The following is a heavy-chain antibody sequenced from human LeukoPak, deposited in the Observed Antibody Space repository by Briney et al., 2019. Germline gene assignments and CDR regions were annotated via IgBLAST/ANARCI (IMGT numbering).Heavy chain of an antibody. Sequence: SSETLSLTCTVSGGSITSYYWSWIRQPPGKGLEWIAYIYYSGSTKYNPSLKSRVTMSVDTSKNQFSLKVHSATAADTAVYYCARERGRSYGSVPYYYYYMDVWGKGTTVTVSS. D-gene: IGHD5-18*01. CDR3: ARERGRSYGSVPYYYYYMDV. CDR1: GGSITSYY. J-gene: IGHJ6*03. V-gene: IGHV4-59*01. CDR2: IYYSGST.